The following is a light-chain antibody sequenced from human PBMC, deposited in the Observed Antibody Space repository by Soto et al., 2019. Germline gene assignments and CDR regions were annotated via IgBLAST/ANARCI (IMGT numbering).Light chain of an antibody. J-gene: IGLJ1*01. V-gene: IGLV2-23*02. CDR1: SSNVGSYKL. CDR3: CSSGGRPTHV. CDR2: EVN. Sequence: QSVLTQPASVSGSPGQSITISCTGTSSNVGSYKLVSWYQQHPGKAPKLMIFEVNKRPSGVSNRFSGSKSGNTASLTISGLKVEDEDDYYWCSSGGRPTHVFRTGNKLT.